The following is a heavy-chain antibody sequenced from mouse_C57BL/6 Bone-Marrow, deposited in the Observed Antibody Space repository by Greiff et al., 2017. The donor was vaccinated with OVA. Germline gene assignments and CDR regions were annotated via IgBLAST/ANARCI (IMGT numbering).Heavy chain of an antibody. V-gene: IGHV14-4*01. D-gene: IGHD2-3*01. J-gene: IGHJ3*01. CDR2: IDPENGDT. Sequence: EVQLQQSGAELVRPGASVKLSCTASGFNIKDDYMHWVKQRPEQGLEWIGWIDPENGDTEYASKFQGKATITADTSSNTAYLKLSSLTSEDTAVYYCTTLYDGYYVIFAYGGQGTRVTVTA. CDR3: TTLYDGYYVIFAY. CDR1: GFNIKDDY.